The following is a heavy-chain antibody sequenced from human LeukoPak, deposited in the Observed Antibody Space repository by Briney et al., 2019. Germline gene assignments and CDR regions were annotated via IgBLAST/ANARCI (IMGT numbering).Heavy chain of an antibody. Sequence: GASMKVSCKASGYSFTGYYMHRVRQAPGQGLEWMGIINPVGGSTTYAHRFQGRLTMTRDTSTSTVYMELSSLSSEDTAVYYCARVNDFWSGYFDSWGQGTPVTVSS. V-gene: IGHV1-46*01. CDR3: ARVNDFWSGYFDS. J-gene: IGHJ4*02. CDR2: INPVGGST. D-gene: IGHD3-3*01. CDR1: GYSFTGYY.